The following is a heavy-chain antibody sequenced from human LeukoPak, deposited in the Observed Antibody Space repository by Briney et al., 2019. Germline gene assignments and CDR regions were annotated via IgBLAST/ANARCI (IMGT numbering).Heavy chain of an antibody. CDR2: GDYSGGT. V-gene: IGHV4-39*07. J-gene: IGHJ4*02. CDR3: AGAGGVKTAALDLDY. D-gene: IGHD6-25*01. Sequence: SETLSLTCTVSGDSFSSVTDYWAWIRQPPGKGLEWIASGDYSGGTYYNPSLESRVAISADMSKNQFSLKLTSVTGADTAVYYCAGAGGVKTAALDLDYWGQGTLVTVSS. CDR1: GDSFSSVTDY.